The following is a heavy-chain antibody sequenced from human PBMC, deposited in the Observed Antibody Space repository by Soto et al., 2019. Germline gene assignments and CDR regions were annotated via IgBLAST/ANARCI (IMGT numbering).Heavy chain of an antibody. Sequence: ASETLSLTCAVSGGSISSYYWSWIRQPAGKGLEWIGRIYTSGSTNYNPSLKSRVTITRDTSASTAYMELSSLRSEDSAVYYCAIAAAGTGSLDPWGQGTLVTVSS. CDR3: AIAAAGTGSLDP. J-gene: IGHJ5*01. D-gene: IGHD6-13*01. V-gene: IGHV4-4*07. CDR1: GGSISSYY. CDR2: IYTSGST.